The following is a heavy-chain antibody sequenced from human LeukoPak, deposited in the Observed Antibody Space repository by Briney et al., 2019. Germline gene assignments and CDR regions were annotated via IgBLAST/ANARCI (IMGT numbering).Heavy chain of an antibody. V-gene: IGHV4-61*02. CDR3: AREVSSYYFDY. Sequence: SETLSLTCIVSGGSFSSGSYYWSWIRQPAGKGLEWIGRIYTSGSTNYCPSLKSRVTISIDTSKNQFSLKLSSVTAADTAVYYCAREVSSYYFDYWGQGTLVTVSS. D-gene: IGHD2/OR15-2a*01. CDR1: GGSFSSGSYY. CDR2: IYTSGST. J-gene: IGHJ4*02.